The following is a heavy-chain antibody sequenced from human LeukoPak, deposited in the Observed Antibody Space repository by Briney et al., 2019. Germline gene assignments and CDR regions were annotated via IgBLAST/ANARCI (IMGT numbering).Heavy chain of an antibody. D-gene: IGHD2-2*01. CDR2: IKEDGSVQ. J-gene: IGHJ6*04. CDR3: VGQLLRAV. CDR1: GSPYSVYW. Sequence: GGSLRLSCTASGSPYSVYWLSWVPQAPGKGLEWVANIKEDGSVQDYVDSVKGRFTISRDNAKNSVYLQMNSLRVDDTAVYYCVGQLLRAVWGKGTTVTVSS. V-gene: IGHV3-7*01.